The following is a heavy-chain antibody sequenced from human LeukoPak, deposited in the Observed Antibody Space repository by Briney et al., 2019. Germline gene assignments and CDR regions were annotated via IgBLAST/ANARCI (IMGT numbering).Heavy chain of an antibody. J-gene: IGHJ4*02. CDR2: ISPRGNSI. CDR1: GFSFTSFA. Sequence: GGSLRLSCAASGFSFTSFAMTWVRQAPGKGLEWISAISPRGNSIYYSDSVRGRFTVSRDNSKNTLYLQMNSLRAEDTAVYYCAKVREVYCSSTSCYGIDDYWGQGTLVTVSS. D-gene: IGHD2-2*01. V-gene: IGHV3-23*01. CDR3: AKVREVYCSSTSCYGIDDY.